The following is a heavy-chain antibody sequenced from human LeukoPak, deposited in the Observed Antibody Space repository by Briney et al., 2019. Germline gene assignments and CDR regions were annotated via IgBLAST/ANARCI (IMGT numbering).Heavy chain of an antibody. V-gene: IGHV4-30-4*01. CDR3: ASGPAHNWFDP. CDR1: GGSVSSGDYY. Sequence: PSQTLSLTCTVSGGSVSSGDYYWSWIRQTPGKGLEWIGYIYYSGSTYYNPSLKSRLTISVDTSKNQFSLKLSSVTAADTAVYYCASGPAHNWFDPWGQGTLVTVSS. CDR2: IYYSGST. J-gene: IGHJ5*02.